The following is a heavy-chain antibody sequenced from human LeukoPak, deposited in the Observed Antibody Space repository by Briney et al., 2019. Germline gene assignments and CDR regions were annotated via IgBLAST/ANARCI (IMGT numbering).Heavy chain of an antibody. CDR2: IYYSGST. Sequence: SETLSLTCTVSGGSISSYYWSWIRQPPGKGLEWIGYIYYSGSTNYNPSLKSRVTISVDTSKNQFSLKLSSVTAADTAVYYCAREFRIAARLVAFDIWDQGTMVTVSS. D-gene: IGHD6-6*01. CDR3: AREFRIAARLVAFDI. J-gene: IGHJ3*02. CDR1: GGSISSYY. V-gene: IGHV4-59*01.